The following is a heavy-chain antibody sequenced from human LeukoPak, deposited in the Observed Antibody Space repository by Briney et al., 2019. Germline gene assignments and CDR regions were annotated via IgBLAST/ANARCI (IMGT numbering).Heavy chain of an antibody. V-gene: IGHV1-69*13. Sequence: SVTVSCTASGGTFSSYAISWVRQAPGQGLEWMGGIIPIFGTANYAQKFQGRVTITADESTSTAYMELSSLRSEDTAVYYCARDSEDSGSYADYWGQGTLVTVSS. CDR3: ARDSEDSGSYADY. J-gene: IGHJ4*02. D-gene: IGHD1-26*01. CDR1: GGTFSSYA. CDR2: IIPIFGTA.